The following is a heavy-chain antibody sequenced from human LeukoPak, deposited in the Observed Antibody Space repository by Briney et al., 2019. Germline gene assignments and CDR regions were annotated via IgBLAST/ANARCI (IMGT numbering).Heavy chain of an antibody. V-gene: IGHV4-59*11. D-gene: IGHD4-23*01. CDR1: GGSMTTHH. CDR2: VFDSGRT. J-gene: IGHJ4*02. Sequence: SETLSLTCTVSGGSMTTHHWNWIRQTPGKGLEWIGYVFDSGRTKVNPSLTSRVTLSTDTSKNQLSLRLSSVTAADTAVYYCARQAGGTSGPFDYWGQGTLVTVSS. CDR3: ARQAGGTSGPFDY.